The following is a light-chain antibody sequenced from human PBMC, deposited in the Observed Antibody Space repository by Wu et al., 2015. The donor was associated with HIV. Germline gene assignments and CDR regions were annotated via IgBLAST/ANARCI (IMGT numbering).Light chain of an antibody. Sequence: EIVLTQSPDILSLSPGERATLSCRASQSISNYLAWYQQKPGQAPRLFVSGASDRATGIPARFSGSGSGTEFTLTISGMQSEDFAVYFCQQYNDWWTFGQGTEVGNQT. CDR3: QQYNDWWT. CDR1: QSISNY. V-gene: IGKV3D-15*01. J-gene: IGKJ1*01. CDR2: GAS.